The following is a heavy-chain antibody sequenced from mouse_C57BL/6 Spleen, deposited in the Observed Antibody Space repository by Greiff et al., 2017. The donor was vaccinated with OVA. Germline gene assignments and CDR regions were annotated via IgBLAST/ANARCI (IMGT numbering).Heavy chain of an antibody. CDR1: GFTFSDYY. J-gene: IGHJ2*01. CDR2: INYDGSST. V-gene: IGHV5-16*01. Sequence: EVQVVESEGGLVQPGSSMKLSCTASGFTFSDYYMAWVRQVPEKGLEWVANINYDGSSTYYLDSLKSRFIISRDNAKNILYLQMSSLKSEDTATYYCARDGGFYYGNYLDYWGQGTTLTVSS. CDR3: ARDGGFYYGNYLDY. D-gene: IGHD2-1*01.